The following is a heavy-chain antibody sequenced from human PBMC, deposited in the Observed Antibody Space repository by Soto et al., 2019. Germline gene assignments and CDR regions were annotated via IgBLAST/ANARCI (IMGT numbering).Heavy chain of an antibody. CDR1: GYSFSNYW. CDR2: IHPGDSDT. Sequence: GESLKISCKGFGYSFSNYWTGWVRRMPGKGLEWMGMIHPGDSDTRESPSFQGQVTISADKFISTAYLQWSSLKASDTAMYYCVRQVFDSSSLVPHTFDICGQGTMVTVSS. D-gene: IGHD6-6*01. CDR3: VRQVFDSSSLVPHTFDI. J-gene: IGHJ3*02. V-gene: IGHV5-51*01.